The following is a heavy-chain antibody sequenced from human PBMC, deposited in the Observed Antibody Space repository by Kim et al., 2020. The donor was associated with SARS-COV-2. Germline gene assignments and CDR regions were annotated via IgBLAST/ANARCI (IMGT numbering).Heavy chain of an antibody. Sequence: ASVKVSCKASGYTFTSYAMHWVRQAPGQRLEWMGWINAGNGNTKYSQKFQGRVTITRDTSASTAYMELSSLRSEDTAVYYCARDILSRYSSGWYYFDYWGQGTLVTVSS. CDR2: INAGNGNT. V-gene: IGHV1-3*01. CDR3: ARDILSRYSSGWYYFDY. J-gene: IGHJ4*02. D-gene: IGHD6-19*01. CDR1: GYTFTSYA.